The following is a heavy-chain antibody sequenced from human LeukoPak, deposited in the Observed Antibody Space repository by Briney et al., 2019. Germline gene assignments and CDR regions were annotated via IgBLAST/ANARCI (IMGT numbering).Heavy chain of an antibody. D-gene: IGHD6-6*01. CDR3: AREGSMTARPFVSIDY. Sequence: GGSIXTYXXSWVRQPAGKGLXWIGRIHTSGSVDYNPSLKRRVTISVDTSKKQFSLTLSSVTAADTAMYYCAREGSMTARPFVSIDYWGQGTLVTVSS. J-gene: IGHJ4*02. V-gene: IGHV4-4*07. CDR1: GGSIXTYX. CDR2: IHTSGSV.